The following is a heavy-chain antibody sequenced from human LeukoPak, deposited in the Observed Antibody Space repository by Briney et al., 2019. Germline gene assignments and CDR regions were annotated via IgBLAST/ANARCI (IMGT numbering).Heavy chain of an antibody. CDR1: GYTFTGYY. V-gene: IGHV1-2*04. Sequence: ASVKVSCKASGYTFTGYYMHWVRQAPGQGLEWMGWINPNSGGTNYAQKFQGWVTMTRDTSISTAYMELSRLRSDDTAVYYCARERGYYYDSSGYRHADAFDIWGQGTMVTVSS. CDR2: INPNSGGT. CDR3: ARERGYYYDSSGYRHADAFDI. J-gene: IGHJ3*02. D-gene: IGHD3-22*01.